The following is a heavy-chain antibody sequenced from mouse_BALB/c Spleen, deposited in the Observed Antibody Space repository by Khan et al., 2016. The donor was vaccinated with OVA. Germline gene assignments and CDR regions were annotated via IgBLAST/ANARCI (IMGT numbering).Heavy chain of an antibody. J-gene: IGHJ2*01. D-gene: IGHD1-1*01. V-gene: IGHV3-2*02. CDR3: ARSGTISTVVATDFDS. CDR2: IKYSGST. CDR1: GYSITSDYA. Sequence: EVQLQESGPGLVKPSQSPSLTCTVTGYSITSDYAWNWIRQFPGNKLEWMGYIKYSGSTSYNPSLKSRISITRNTSQNQFFLQLSSVTTEDTATYYCARSGTISTVVATDFDSWGQGTTLTVSS.